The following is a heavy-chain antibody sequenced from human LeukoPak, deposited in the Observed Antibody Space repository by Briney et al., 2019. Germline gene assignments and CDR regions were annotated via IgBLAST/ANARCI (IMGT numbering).Heavy chain of an antibody. CDR2: INHSGST. V-gene: IGHV4-34*01. CDR1: GGSFSGYY. D-gene: IGHD2-15*01. CDR3: ARFFSAATWGYNWFDP. J-gene: IGHJ5*02. Sequence: KPSETLSLTCAVYGGSFSGYYWSWIRQPPGKGLEWIGEINHSGSTNYNPSLKSRVTISVDTSKNQFSLRLSSVTAADTAVYYCARFFSAATWGYNWFDPWGQGTLVTVSS.